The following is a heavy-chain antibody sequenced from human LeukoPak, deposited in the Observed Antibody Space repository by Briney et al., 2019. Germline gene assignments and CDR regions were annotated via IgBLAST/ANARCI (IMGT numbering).Heavy chain of an antibody. CDR2: IYGVGST. J-gene: IGHJ1*01. D-gene: IGHD3-22*01. Sequence: GGSLRLSCAASAFAASNNYMSWVRHAPGGGLEWVSIIYGVGSTYYADSVNGRFTISRHNSKTTLFRQMNSLRTEDTAVYYCARAYDSSGYLPEYSHHWGQGTPVTVSS. CDR3: ARAYDSSGYLPEYSHH. CDR1: AFAASNNY. V-gene: IGHV3-53*04.